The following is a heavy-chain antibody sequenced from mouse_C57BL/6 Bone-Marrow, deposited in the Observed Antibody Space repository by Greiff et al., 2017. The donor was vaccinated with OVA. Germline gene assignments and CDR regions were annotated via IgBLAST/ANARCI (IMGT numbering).Heavy chain of an antibody. V-gene: IGHV1-64*01. CDR1: GYTFTSYW. D-gene: IGHD1-1*01. CDR2: IHPNSGST. J-gene: IGHJ1*03. CDR3: ASDTTVAPGCDV. Sequence: QVQLKESGAELVKPGASVKLSCKASGYTFTSYWMHWVKQRPGQGLEWIGMIHPNSGSTNYNEKFKSKATLTVDKSSSTAYMQLSSLTSEDSAVYYGASDTTVAPGCDVWGTGTTVTVSS.